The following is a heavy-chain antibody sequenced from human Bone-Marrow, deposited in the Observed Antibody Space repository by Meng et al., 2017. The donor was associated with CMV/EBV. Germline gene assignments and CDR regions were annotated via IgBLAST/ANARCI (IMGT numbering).Heavy chain of an antibody. V-gene: IGHV1-2*02. J-gene: IGHJ5*02. D-gene: IGHD1-26*01. CDR3: ARDPDGSNWFDP. CDR2: MNPNSGGT. Sequence: ASVKVSCKASGYTFTTYYLHWVRQAPGQGLEWMGWMNPNSGGTNYAQKFQGRVTMTRDTSISTAYMELSRLRSDDTAVYYCARDPDGSNWFDPWGQGTLVTVSS. CDR1: GYTFTTYY.